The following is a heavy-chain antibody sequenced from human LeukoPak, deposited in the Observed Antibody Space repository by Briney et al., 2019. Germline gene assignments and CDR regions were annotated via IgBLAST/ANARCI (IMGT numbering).Heavy chain of an antibody. CDR3: ARDPSPDYDDYVDY. D-gene: IGHD4-17*01. CDR1: GYTFTSYA. CDR2: INTNSGNP. V-gene: IGHV7-4-1*02. J-gene: IGHJ4*02. Sequence: ASVKVSCKASGYTFTSYAMNWVRQAPGQGLEWMGWINTNSGNPTYARGFTGRFVFSLDTSVSTAYLQISSLKAEDTAVYYCARDPSPDYDDYVDYWGQGTLVTVSS.